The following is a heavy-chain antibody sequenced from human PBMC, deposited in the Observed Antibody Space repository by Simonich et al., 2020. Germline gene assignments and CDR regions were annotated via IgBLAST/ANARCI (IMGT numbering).Heavy chain of an antibody. J-gene: IGHJ3*02. V-gene: IGHV3-48*01. CDR1: GFTFSSYS. CDR3: ARDSSYYAFDI. CDR2: ISSSSSTI. D-gene: IGHD5-12*01. Sequence: EVQLVESGGGLVQPGGSLRLSCAASGFTFSSYSMNWVRQAPGKGLEWVSYISSSSSTIYYADSVKGGFTISRDNAKNSLYLQMNSLRAEDTAVYYCARDSSYYAFDIWGQGTMVTVSS.